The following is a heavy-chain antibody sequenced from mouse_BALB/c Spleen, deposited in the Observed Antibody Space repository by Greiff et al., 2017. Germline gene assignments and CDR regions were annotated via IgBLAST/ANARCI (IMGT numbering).Heavy chain of an antibody. CDR3: ASSSYFDY. J-gene: IGHJ2*01. Sequence: EVKVVESGGGLVKPGGSLKLSCAASGFTFSSYAMSWVRQTPEKRLEWVASISSGGSTYYPDSVKGRFTISRDNARNILYLQMSSLRSEDTAMYYCASSSYFDYWGQGTTLTVSS. CDR2: ISSGGST. V-gene: IGHV5-6-5*01. D-gene: IGHD1-1*01. CDR1: GFTFSSYA.